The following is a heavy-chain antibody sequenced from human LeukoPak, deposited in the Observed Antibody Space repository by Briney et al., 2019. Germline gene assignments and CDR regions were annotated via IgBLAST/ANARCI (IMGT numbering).Heavy chain of an antibody. D-gene: IGHD3-22*01. CDR3: AREGSHSWLRGDDTFDI. CDR2: IYYSGST. Sequence: SETLSLTCTVSGGSISSSSYYWGWIRQPPGKGLEWIGSIYYSGSTYYNPSLKSRVTISVDTSKNQFSLKLSSVTAADTAVYYCAREGSHSWLRGDDTFDIWGQGTMVTVSS. V-gene: IGHV4-39*07. J-gene: IGHJ3*02. CDR1: GGSISSSSYY.